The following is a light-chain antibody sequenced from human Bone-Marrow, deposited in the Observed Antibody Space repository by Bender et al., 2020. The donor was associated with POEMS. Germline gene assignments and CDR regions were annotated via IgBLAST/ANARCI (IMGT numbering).Light chain of an antibody. V-gene: IGLV2-14*03. CDR3: CSYAGGVWV. Sequence: QSALTQPASVSGSPGQSITISCTGTSSDIGGYNYVSWYQQHPGKAPKLMILDVKNRPSGVSNRFSGSKSGNTASLTISGLRAEDEADYYCCSYAGGVWVFGGGTKLTVL. CDR2: DVK. CDR1: SSDIGGYNY. J-gene: IGLJ3*02.